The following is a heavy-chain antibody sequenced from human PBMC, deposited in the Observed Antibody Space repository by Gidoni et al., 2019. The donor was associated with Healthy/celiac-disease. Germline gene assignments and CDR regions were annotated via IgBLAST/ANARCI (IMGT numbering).Heavy chain of an antibody. Sequence: QVQLVQSGAEVKKPGASVKVSCKASGYTFTSYYMHWVRQAPGQGLEWMGIINPSGGSTSYAQKFQGRVTMTRDTSTSTVYMELSSLRSEDTAVYYCARDGGAYYDFWSGNLFYWGQGTLVTVSS. CDR1: GYTFTSYY. CDR2: INPSGGST. CDR3: ARDGGAYYDFWSGNLFY. V-gene: IGHV1-46*01. J-gene: IGHJ4*02. D-gene: IGHD3-3*01.